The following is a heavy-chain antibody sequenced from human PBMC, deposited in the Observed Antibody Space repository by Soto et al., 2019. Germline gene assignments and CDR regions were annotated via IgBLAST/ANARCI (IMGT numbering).Heavy chain of an antibody. V-gene: IGHV4-31*03. D-gene: IGHD3-22*01. CDR2: IYYSGSA. CDR1: GGSISSGGYY. Sequence: ASETLSLTCTVSGGSISSGGYYWSWIRQHPGKGLEWIGYIYYSGSAYYNPSLGSRATISVDTSKNQFSLKLRSVTAADTAVFYCAGLYPYESSGYHLNYWGQGALVTVSS. CDR3: AGLYPYESSGYHLNY. J-gene: IGHJ4*02.